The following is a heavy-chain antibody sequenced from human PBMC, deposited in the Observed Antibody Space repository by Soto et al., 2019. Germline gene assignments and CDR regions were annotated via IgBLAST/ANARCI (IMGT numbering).Heavy chain of an antibody. CDR2: IYSGGST. Sequence: GGSLRLSCAASGFTVSSNYMSWVRQAPGKGLEWVSVIYSGGSTYYADSVKGRFTISRDNSKNTLYLQMNSLRAEDTAVYYCAKDGAAVAGSYFDYWGQGTLVTVSS. D-gene: IGHD6-19*01. CDR1: GFTVSSNY. CDR3: AKDGAAVAGSYFDY. J-gene: IGHJ4*02. V-gene: IGHV3-66*01.